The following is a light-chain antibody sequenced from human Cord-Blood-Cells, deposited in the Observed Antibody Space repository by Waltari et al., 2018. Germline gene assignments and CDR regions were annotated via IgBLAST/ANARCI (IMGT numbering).Light chain of an antibody. J-gene: IGKJ1*01. CDR1: QSISSY. CDR3: QQSYSTPLPT. V-gene: IGKV1-39*01. Sequence: MTQSPSSLSASVGDRVTITCRASQSISSYLNWYQQKPGKAPKLLIYAASSLQSGVPSRFSGSGSGTDFTLTISSLQPEDFATYYCQQSYSTPLPTFGQGTKVEIK. CDR2: AAS.